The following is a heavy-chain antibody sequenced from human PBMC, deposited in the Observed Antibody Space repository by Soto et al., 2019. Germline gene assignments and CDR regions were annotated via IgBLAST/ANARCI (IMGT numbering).Heavy chain of an antibody. CDR3: AKTLGAIAAAGLDY. D-gene: IGHD6-13*01. V-gene: IGHV3-23*01. CDR1: GFTFSSYA. J-gene: IGHJ4*02. CDR2: ISGSGGST. Sequence: VGSLRLSCAASGFTFSSYAVSWVRQAPGKGLEWVSAISGSGGSTYYADSVKGRFTISRDNTKNTLYLQMNSLRAEDTAVYYCAKTLGAIAAAGLDYWGQGTLVNVSS.